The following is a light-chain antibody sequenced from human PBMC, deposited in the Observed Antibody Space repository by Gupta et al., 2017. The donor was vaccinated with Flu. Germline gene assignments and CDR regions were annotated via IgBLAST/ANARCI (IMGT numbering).Light chain of an antibody. Sequence: EIVLTQSPGTLSLSPRERATLSCRASQSVNNNLLTWYQQKPGQAPRLLIYGASSRATGIPDRFSGSGSGTDFTLTIRRLEPEDFAVYYCQQYGISGYTFGQGTKLEIK. V-gene: IGKV3-20*01. J-gene: IGKJ2*01. CDR3: QQYGISGYT. CDR1: QSVNNNL. CDR2: GAS.